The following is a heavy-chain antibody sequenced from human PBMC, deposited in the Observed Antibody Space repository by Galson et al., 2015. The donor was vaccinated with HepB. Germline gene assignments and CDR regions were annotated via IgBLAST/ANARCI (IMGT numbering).Heavy chain of an antibody. D-gene: IGHD3-10*01. Sequence: SLRLSCAASGFTFSSYWMHWVRQAPGKGLVWVSRINSDGSSTSYADSVKGRFTISRDNAKNTLYLQMNSLRAEDTAVYYCAARLLHSGGMDVWGQGITVTVSS. V-gene: IGHV3-74*01. J-gene: IGHJ6*02. CDR3: AARLLHSGGMDV. CDR1: GFTFSSYW. CDR2: INSDGSST.